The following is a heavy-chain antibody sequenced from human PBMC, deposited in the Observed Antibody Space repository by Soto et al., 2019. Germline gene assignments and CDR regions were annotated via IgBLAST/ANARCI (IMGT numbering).Heavy chain of an antibody. Sequence: QVQLVQSGAEVKKPGASVKVSCKASGYTFTSYAIHWVRQAPGQRLEWMGWINAGNGDTKYSQKLQGRVTITRDTSAPTAYVELSSLTSEDTALYYCTRDPATYSSGYDYWGQVTPVIVSS. D-gene: IGHD6-19*01. CDR3: TRDPATYSSGYDY. CDR2: INAGNGDT. V-gene: IGHV1-3*01. J-gene: IGHJ4*02. CDR1: GYTFTSYA.